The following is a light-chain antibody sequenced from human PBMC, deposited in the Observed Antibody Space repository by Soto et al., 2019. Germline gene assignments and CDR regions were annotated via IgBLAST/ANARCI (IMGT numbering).Light chain of an antibody. J-gene: IGKJ4*01. V-gene: IGKV1-5*03. Sequence: IQVTQSPSTLSASVGDSVTISCRASQIISNWLAWYQQKPGKAPKLLIYNASTLESGVPSRFSGSGSGTDFTLTISSLQPDDFATYYYQQYNTFLLTFGQGTRVDIK. CDR3: QQYNTFLLT. CDR2: NAS. CDR1: QIISNW.